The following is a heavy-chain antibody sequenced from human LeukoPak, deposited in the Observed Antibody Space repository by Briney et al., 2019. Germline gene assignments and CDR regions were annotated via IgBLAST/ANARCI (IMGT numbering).Heavy chain of an antibody. CDR3: ARARPTPNPYGSGSYYDY. CDR2: IYSGGGT. J-gene: IGHJ4*02. V-gene: IGHV3-66*01. CDR1: GFTVSTYY. D-gene: IGHD3-10*01. Sequence: GGSLRLSCAASGFTVSTYYMSWVRQAPEKGLEWVSVIYSGGGTHYADSVKGRFSISRDNSKNTLYLQMNSLRAEDTAVYYCARARPTPNPYGSGSYYDYWGQGTLVTVSS.